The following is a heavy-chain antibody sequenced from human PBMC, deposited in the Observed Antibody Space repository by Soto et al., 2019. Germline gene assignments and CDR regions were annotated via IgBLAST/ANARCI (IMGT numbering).Heavy chain of an antibody. D-gene: IGHD4-17*01. Sequence: QVQLQQWGAGLLKPSETLSLTCAVYGGSFSGYYWSWIRQPPGQGLEWIGEINHSGSTNYNPSLKSRVTISVDTSKNQFSLKLSSVTTADTAVYYCARGPIVDYDPVDYWGQGTLVTVSS. V-gene: IGHV4-34*01. CDR1: GGSFSGYY. J-gene: IGHJ4*02. CDR2: INHSGST. CDR3: ARGPIVDYDPVDY.